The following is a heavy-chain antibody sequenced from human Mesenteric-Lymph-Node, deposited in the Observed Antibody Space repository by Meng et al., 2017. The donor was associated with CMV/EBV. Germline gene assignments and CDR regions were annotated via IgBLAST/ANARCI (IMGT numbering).Heavy chain of an antibody. CDR1: GFTFSSYA. D-gene: IGHD3-22*01. J-gene: IGHJ4*02. V-gene: IGHV3-30*04. CDR2: ISYDGSNK. CDR3: AKFHSDYYLPFDY. Sequence: GESLKISCAASGFTFSSYAMHWVRQAPGKGLEWVAVISYDGSNKYYADSVKGRFTISRDNSKNTLYLQMNSLRAEDTAVYYCAKFHSDYYLPFDYWGQGTLVTVSS.